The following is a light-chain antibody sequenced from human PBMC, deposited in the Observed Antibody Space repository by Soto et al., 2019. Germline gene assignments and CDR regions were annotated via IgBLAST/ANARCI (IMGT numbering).Light chain of an antibody. J-gene: IGKJ3*01. CDR1: QIISSY. CDR2: AAS. V-gene: IGKV1-39*01. CDR3: QQSSSFPHT. Sequence: DIPMTQSPSSLSASVGDRITITCRASQIISSYLNWYQQKPGKAPKLLIYAASSLESGVPSRFRGSGSGTDFTLTISSLQPEDFATFYCQQSSSFPHTFGPGTKSGYQT.